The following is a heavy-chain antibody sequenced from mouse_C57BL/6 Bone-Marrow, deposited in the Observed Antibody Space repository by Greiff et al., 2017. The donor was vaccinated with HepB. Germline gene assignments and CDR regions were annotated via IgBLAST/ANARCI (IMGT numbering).Heavy chain of an antibody. J-gene: IGHJ1*03. CDR3: ARDYDGYLYWYFDV. V-gene: IGHV5-16*01. CDR1: GFTFSDYY. Sequence: EVKLMESEGGLVQPGSSMKLSCTASGFTFSDYYMAWVRQVPEKGLEWVANINYDGSSTYYLDSLKSRFIISRDNAKNILYLQMSSLKSEDTATYYCARDYDGYLYWYFDVWGTGTTVTVSS. CDR2: INYDGSST. D-gene: IGHD2-3*01.